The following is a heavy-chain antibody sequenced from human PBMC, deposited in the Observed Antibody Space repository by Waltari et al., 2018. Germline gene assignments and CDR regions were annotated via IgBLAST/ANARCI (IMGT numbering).Heavy chain of an antibody. J-gene: IGHJ3*02. Sequence: EVQLLESGGGLVQPGGSLRLSCAASGFTFSSYAMIWLRQAPGKGLEWVSVIDSGGSTYYADSVKGRFTISRDNSKNTLYLQMNSLRAEDTAVYYCAKVVRFLEWSDAFDIWGQGTMVTVSS. D-gene: IGHD3-3*01. CDR1: GFTFSSYA. CDR2: IDSGGST. CDR3: AKVVRFLEWSDAFDI. V-gene: IGHV3-23*03.